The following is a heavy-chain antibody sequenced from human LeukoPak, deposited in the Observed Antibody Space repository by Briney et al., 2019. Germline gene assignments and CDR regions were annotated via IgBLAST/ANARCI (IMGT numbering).Heavy chain of an antibody. J-gene: IGHJ4*02. V-gene: IGHV4-34*01. CDR2: INHSGST. D-gene: IGHD2-2*01. CDR3: ARSASYVPAATY. CDR1: GGSFSGYY. Sequence: SETLSHTCAVYGGSFSGYYWSWIRQPPGKGLEWIGEINHSGSTNYNPSLKSRVTISVDTSKNQFSLKLSSVTAADTAVYYCARSASYVPAATYWGQGTLVTVSS.